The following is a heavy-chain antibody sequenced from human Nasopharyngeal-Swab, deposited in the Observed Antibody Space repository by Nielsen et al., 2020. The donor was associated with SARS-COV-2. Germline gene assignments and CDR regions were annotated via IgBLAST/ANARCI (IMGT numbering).Heavy chain of an antibody. J-gene: IGHJ6*02. Sequence: GSLGLSCTVSGGSISSSSYYWGWIRQPPGKGLKWIGSIYYSGSTYYNPSLKSRVTISVDTSKNQFSLKLSSVTAADTAVYYCVGSSWYGDYYYYYGMDVWGQGTTVTVSS. V-gene: IGHV4-39*07. D-gene: IGHD6-13*01. CDR1: GGSISSSSYY. CDR3: VGSSWYGDYYYYYGMDV. CDR2: IYYSGST.